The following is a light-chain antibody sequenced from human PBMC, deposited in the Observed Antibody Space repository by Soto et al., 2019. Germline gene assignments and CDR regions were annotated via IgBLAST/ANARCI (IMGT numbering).Light chain of an antibody. V-gene: IGLV2-8*01. CDR2: EVT. Sequence: QSALNQPPSASGSPGQSVTISCTGTSSDVGGYNYVSWYQQHPDKAPKLMIYEVTKRPSGVPDRFSGSKSGNTASLTVSGLQAEDEADYYCSSYAGSNNLFGGGTKLTVL. CDR3: SSYAGSNNL. CDR1: SSDVGGYNY. J-gene: IGLJ2*01.